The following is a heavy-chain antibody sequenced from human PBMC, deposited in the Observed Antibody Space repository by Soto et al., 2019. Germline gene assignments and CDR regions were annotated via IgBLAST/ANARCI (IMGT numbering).Heavy chain of an antibody. J-gene: IGHJ3*02. Sequence: QITLKESGPTLVKPTQTLTLTCTFSGFSLSTSGVGVGWIRQRPGKALEWLALIYWSDDKRYSPSLKRRLTITKDTSENKVVLTMTNIDPVDTATYYSARTPLTRCKFPLCAFDIWGQGTMVTVSS. CDR3: ARTPLTRCKFPLCAFDI. CDR2: IYWSDDK. D-gene: IGHD2-2*01. V-gene: IGHV2-5*01. CDR1: GFSLSTSGVG.